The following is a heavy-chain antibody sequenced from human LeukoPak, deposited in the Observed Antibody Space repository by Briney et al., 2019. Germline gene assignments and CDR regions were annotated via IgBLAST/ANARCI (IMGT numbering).Heavy chain of an antibody. CDR1: YISVSNNF. CDR2: IYTGGNT. V-gene: IGHV3-53*01. D-gene: IGHD3-22*01. Sequence: GESLRLSCGAPYISVSNNFMSWVRQAPGKGLEWVSLIYTGGNTYYAASVKGRFTISRDFSKNTVFLHMNSLRAEDTAMYYCARGDDSGYYDYFDYWGQGALVTVSS. J-gene: IGHJ4*02. CDR3: ARGDDSGYYDYFDY.